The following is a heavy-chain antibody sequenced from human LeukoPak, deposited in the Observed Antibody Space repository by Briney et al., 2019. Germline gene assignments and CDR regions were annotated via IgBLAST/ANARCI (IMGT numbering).Heavy chain of an antibody. Sequence: PSETLSLTCTVSGGSISSYYWSWIRQPAGKGLEWIGRIYTSGSTNYNPSLKSRVTMSVDTSKNQFSLKLSSVTAADTAVYYCARADITYYYDSSGYYYDYWGQGTLVTVSS. D-gene: IGHD3-22*01. CDR1: GGSISSYY. V-gene: IGHV4-4*07. J-gene: IGHJ4*02. CDR3: ARADITYYYDSSGYYYDY. CDR2: IYTSGST.